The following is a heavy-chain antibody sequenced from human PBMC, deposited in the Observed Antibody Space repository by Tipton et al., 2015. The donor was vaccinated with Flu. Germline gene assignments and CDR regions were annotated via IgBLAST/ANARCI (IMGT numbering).Heavy chain of an antibody. CDR3: ARFIAAAADY. CDR2: IYYSGST. Sequence: TLSLTCTVSGGSISSYYWSWIRQPPGKGLEWIGYIYYSGSTNYNPSLKSRATISVDTSKNQFSLKLSSVTAADTAVYYCARFIAAAADYWGQGTLVTVSS. V-gene: IGHV4-59*01. CDR1: GGSISSYY. J-gene: IGHJ4*02. D-gene: IGHD6-13*01.